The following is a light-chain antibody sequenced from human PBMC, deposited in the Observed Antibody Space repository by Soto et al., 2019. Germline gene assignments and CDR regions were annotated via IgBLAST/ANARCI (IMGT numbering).Light chain of an antibody. V-gene: IGKV1-39*01. CDR1: QTISSY. CDR3: QQSYNTPQYT. CDR2: AAS. Sequence: DIQMTQSPSSLSASVGDRVTITCRAGQTISSYLNWYQQKPGKAPKLLIYAASSLQSGVPSRFSGSGSGIDFTLTISSLQPEDFAIYYCQQSYNTPQYTFGQGTELEIK. J-gene: IGKJ2*01.